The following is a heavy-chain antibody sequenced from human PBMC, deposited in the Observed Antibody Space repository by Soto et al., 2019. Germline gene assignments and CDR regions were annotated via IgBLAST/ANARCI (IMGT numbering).Heavy chain of an antibody. J-gene: IGHJ6*03. Sequence: QVQLQESGPGLLKPSETLSLTCTVSGGSISSYYWSWIRQPPGKGLEWIGYIYYSGSTNYNPSLKRRVTISVDTSKNQFSLKLSSVTAADPAVYYCARYSVTTVPYHYMDVWGKGTTVTVSS. CDR1: GGSISSYY. D-gene: IGHD4-17*01. CDR3: ARYSVTTVPYHYMDV. V-gene: IGHV4-59*08. CDR2: IYYSGST.